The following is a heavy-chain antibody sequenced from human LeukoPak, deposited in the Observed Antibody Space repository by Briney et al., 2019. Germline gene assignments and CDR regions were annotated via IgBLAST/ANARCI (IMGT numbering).Heavy chain of an antibody. CDR3: ARRASDWSFDY. CDR2: MHYSGST. D-gene: IGHD6-19*01. J-gene: IGHJ4*02. V-gene: IGHV4-39*01. CDR1: GGSISNSRYY. Sequence: PSETLSLTCAVSGGSISNSRYYWGWIRQTPGKGLEWIGTMHYSGSTYCNPYLKSRVTISVDTSKNQFSLKLSSVTAADTAVFYCARRASDWSFDYWGQGTLVTVSS.